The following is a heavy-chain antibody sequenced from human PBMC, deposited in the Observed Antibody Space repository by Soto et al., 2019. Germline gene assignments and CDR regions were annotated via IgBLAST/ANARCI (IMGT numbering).Heavy chain of an antibody. CDR3: ARHYSSGSRNWFDP. Sequence: ETLSLTCSVSGGSINSSSYFWGWVRHPPGKGLEWIGSIYYSGSTYYNPSLRSRVTISVDTSKNQFSLKLSSVTAADTAVFYCARHYSSGSRNWFDPWGQGTLVTVSS. CDR2: IYYSGST. V-gene: IGHV4-39*01. J-gene: IGHJ5*02. D-gene: IGHD6-19*01. CDR1: GGSINSSSYF.